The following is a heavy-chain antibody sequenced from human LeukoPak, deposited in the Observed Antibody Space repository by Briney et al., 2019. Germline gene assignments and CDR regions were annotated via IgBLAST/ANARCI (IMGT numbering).Heavy chain of an antibody. D-gene: IGHD4-17*01. CDR3: ARGGMTPVTTSRAVLIGYYYMDV. CDR1: GFTFSSYG. J-gene: IGHJ6*03. CDR2: VWYDGSNK. V-gene: IGHV3-33*01. Sequence: GGSLRLSCAASGFTFSSYGMHWVRQAPGKGLAGVAIVWYDGSNKYYADSVKGRFTISRDNSKNTLYLQMNSLRAEDTAVYYCARGGMTPVTTSRAVLIGYYYMDVWGKGTTVTVSS.